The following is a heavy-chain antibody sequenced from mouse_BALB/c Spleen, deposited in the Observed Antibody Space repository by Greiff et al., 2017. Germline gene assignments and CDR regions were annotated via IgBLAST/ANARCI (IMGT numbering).Heavy chain of an antibody. CDR3: ATYYYGSSFPYYFDY. D-gene: IGHD1-1*01. CDR1: GFTFSSYA. Sequence: DVQLVESGGGLVKPGGSLNLSCAASGFTFSSYAMSWVRQTPEKRLEWVASISSGGSTYYPDSMKGRFTISRDNTRNILYLHMSSLRSEDTAMYYCATYYYGSSFPYYFDYWGQGTTLTVSS. J-gene: IGHJ2*01. CDR2: ISSGGST. V-gene: IGHV5-6-5*01.